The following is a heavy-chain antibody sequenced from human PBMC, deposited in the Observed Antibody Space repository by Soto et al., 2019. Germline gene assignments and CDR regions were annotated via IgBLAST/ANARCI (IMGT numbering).Heavy chain of an antibody. CDR2: ISSISSTI. D-gene: IGHD3-3*01. V-gene: IGHV3-48*01. Sequence: EVQLVKSGGGLVQPGGSLRLSCAASGFTFSSYSMNWVRQAPGKGLEWVSYISSISSTIYYADSVKGRFTLSRDNAKNSLYLQMNSLRAEDTAVYYCARFPPFGVVPGFDYWGQGTLVTVSS. CDR3: ARFPPFGVVPGFDY. J-gene: IGHJ4*02. CDR1: GFTFSSYS.